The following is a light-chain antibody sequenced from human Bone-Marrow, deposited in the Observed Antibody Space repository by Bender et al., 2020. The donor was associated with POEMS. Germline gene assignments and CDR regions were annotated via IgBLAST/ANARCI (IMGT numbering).Light chain of an antibody. V-gene: IGLV2-11*01. Sequence: QSALTQPRSVSGSPGQSVTISCSGTGSDAVNYNYVSWYQHHPGKAPKLMIYDVNKRPSGVPNRFSASKSGSSASLAISGLQSEDAADYYCSTWDDRLNAWLFGGGTKLTVL. J-gene: IGLJ3*02. CDR3: STWDDRLNAWL. CDR1: GSDAVNYNY. CDR2: DVN.